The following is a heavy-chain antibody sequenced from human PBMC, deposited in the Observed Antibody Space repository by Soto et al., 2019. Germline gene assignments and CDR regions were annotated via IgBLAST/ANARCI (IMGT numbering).Heavy chain of an antibody. CDR3: AKSITGTRGAYYFDY. CDR1: GFTFSSYG. V-gene: IGHV3-30*18. J-gene: IGHJ4*02. D-gene: IGHD1-7*01. CDR2: ISYDGSNK. Sequence: QVQLVESGGGVVQPGRSLRLSCAASGFTFSSYGMHWVRQAPGKGLEWVAVISYDGSNKYYADSVMGRFTISRDNSKNTLYLQMNSLRAEDTAVYYCAKSITGTRGAYYFDYWGQGTLVTVSS.